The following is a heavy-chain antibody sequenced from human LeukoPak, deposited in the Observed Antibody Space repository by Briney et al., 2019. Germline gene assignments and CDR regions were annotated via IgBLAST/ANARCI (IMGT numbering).Heavy chain of an antibody. V-gene: IGHV3-23*01. CDR2: ISGSGGGT. J-gene: IGHJ4*02. D-gene: IGHD3-22*01. Sequence: GGSLRLSCAASGFTFSSYAMSWVRRAPGKGLEWVSAISGSGGGTYYADSVKGRFTISRDNSKNTLYLQMNSLRAEDTAVYYCAKDISMIVVVITLDYWGQGTLVTVSS. CDR1: GFTFSSYA. CDR3: AKDISMIVVVITLDY.